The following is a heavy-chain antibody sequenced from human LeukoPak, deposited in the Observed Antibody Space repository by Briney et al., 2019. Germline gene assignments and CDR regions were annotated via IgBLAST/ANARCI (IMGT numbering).Heavy chain of an antibody. V-gene: IGHV3-21*01. CDR2: ISSSSSYI. J-gene: IGHJ3*02. CDR1: GFTFSSYS. Sequence: GGSLRLSCAASGFTFSSYSMNRVRQAPGNGLEWVSSISSSSSYIYYADSVKGRLTISRDNAKNSLYLQMNSLRAEDTAVYYCARHDAFDIWGQGTMVTVSS. CDR3: ARHDAFDI.